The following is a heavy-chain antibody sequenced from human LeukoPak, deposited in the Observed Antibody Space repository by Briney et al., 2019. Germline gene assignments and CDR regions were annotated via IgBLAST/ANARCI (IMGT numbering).Heavy chain of an antibody. J-gene: IGHJ6*02. CDR3: ARERDAMVRGLPGYYYYGMDV. CDR1: GFTFSSYG. V-gene: IGHV3-33*01. CDR2: IWNDGSNK. D-gene: IGHD3-10*01. Sequence: GRSLRLSCAASGFTFSSYGMHWVRQAPGKGLEWVSRIWNDGSNKYYADSVKGRFTISRDNSKNTLYLQMNSLRAEDTAVYYCARERDAMVRGLPGYYYYGMDVWGQGTTVTVSS.